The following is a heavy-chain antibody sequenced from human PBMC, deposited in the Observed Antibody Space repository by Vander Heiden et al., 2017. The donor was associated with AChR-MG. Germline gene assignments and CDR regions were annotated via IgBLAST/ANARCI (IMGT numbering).Heavy chain of an antibody. V-gene: IGHV3-9*01. CDR2: ISWNSGSI. CDR1: GFTFDDYA. CDR3: AKGVVVVAGGWFDP. D-gene: IGHD2-15*01. J-gene: IGHJ5*02. Sequence: EVQLVESGGGLVQPGRSLRLSCAASGFTFDDYAMHWVRQAPGKGLEWVSGISWNSGSIGYADSVKGRFTISRDNAKNSLYLQMNSLRAEDTALYYCAKGVVVVAGGWFDPWGQGTLVTVSS.